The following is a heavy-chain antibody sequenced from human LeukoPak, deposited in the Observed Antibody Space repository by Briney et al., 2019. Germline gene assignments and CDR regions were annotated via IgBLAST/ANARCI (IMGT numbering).Heavy chain of an antibody. Sequence: GASVKVSCKASGYTFTSYGISWVRQAPGQGLEWMGWISAYNGNTNYAQKLQGRVTMTTDTSTSTAYMELWSLRSDDTAVYYCARDYDFWSGYYEVPGDYWGQGTLVTASS. D-gene: IGHD3-3*01. CDR3: ARDYDFWSGYYEVPGDY. CDR2: ISAYNGNT. CDR1: GYTFTSYG. J-gene: IGHJ4*02. V-gene: IGHV1-18*01.